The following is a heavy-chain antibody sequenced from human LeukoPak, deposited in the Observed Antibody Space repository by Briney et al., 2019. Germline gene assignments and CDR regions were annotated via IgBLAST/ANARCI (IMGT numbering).Heavy chain of an antibody. CDR1: GYTSTSYG. J-gene: IGHJ4*02. Sequence: GASVKVSCKASGYTSTSYGISWVRQAPGQGLEWMGWISAYNGNTNYAQKLQGRVTMTTDTSTSTAYMELRSLRSDDTAVYYCARVAPQANYYDSSGLGYFDYWGQGTLVTVSS. D-gene: IGHD3-22*01. V-gene: IGHV1-18*01. CDR3: ARVAPQANYYDSSGLGYFDY. CDR2: ISAYNGNT.